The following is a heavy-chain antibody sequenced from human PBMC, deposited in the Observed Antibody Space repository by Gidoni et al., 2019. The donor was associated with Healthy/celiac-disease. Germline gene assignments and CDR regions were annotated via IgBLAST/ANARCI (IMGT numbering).Heavy chain of an antibody. V-gene: IGHV3-30-3*01. J-gene: IGHJ3*02. CDR3: AREKLYYDSSGYAFDI. CDR2: ISYDGSNK. D-gene: IGHD3-22*01. Sequence: QVQLVESGGGVVQPGRSLRLSCEASGFTFSSYAMHWVRQAPGKGLEWVAVISYDGSNKYYADSVKGRFTISRDNSKNTLYLQMNSLRAEDTAVYYCAREKLYYDSSGYAFDIWGQGTMVTVSS. CDR1: GFTFSSYA.